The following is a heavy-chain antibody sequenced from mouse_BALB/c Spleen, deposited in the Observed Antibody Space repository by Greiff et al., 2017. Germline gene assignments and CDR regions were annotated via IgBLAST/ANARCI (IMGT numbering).Heavy chain of an antibody. V-gene: IGHV1S137*01. CDR2: ISTYYGDA. Sequence: QVQLQRSGAELVRPGVSVKISCKGSGYTFTDYAMHWVKQSHAKSLEWIGVISTYYGDASYNQKFKGKATMTVDKSSSTAYMELARLTSEDSAIYYCARGYFNYAMDYWGQGTSVTVSS. CDR3: ARGYFNYAMDY. D-gene: IGHD1-2*01. J-gene: IGHJ4*01. CDR1: GYTFTDYA.